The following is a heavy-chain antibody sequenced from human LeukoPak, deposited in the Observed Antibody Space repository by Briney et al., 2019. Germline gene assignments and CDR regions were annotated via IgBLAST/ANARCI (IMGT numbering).Heavy chain of an antibody. CDR3: AKGGGAYYSDSSTYSAPFEH. V-gene: IGHV3-23*01. CDR1: GFTFSSYA. Sequence: PGGSLRLSCAASGFTFSSYAINWVRQAPGKGLEWVSGISGSGGSTYYADPVKGRFTISRDKSKNTLYLQMNSLRAEDTAVYYCAKGGGAYYSDSSTYSAPFEHWGQGTLVAVSS. J-gene: IGHJ4*02. CDR2: ISGSGGST. D-gene: IGHD3-22*01.